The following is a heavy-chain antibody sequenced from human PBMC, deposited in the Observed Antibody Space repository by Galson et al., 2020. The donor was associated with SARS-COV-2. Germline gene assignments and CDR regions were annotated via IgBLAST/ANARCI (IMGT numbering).Heavy chain of an antibody. V-gene: IGHV4-34*01. J-gene: IGHJ4*02. CDR3: AGQSSYYDFWSGYSPGHFDY. Sequence: SETLSLTCAVYGGSFSGYYWSWIRQPPGKGLEWIGEINHSVSTNYNPSLKSRVTISVDTSKNQFSLKLSSVTAADTAVYYCAGQSSYYDFWSGYSPGHFDYWGQGTLVTVSS. CDR1: GGSFSGYY. D-gene: IGHD3-3*01. CDR2: INHSVST.